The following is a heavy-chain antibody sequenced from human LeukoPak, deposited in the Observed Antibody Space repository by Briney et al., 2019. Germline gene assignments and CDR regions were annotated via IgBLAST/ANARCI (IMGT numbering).Heavy chain of an antibody. CDR1: GGSISTTIYY. Sequence: SETLSLTCSVSGGSISTTIYYWGWIRQPPGKGLEWIGSIYYSGNTYYNPSLKSRVTMSVDTSKNQFSLKLSSVTAADTAVFYCAGSWFVDYWGQGTLVTVSS. V-gene: IGHV4-39*07. D-gene: IGHD6-13*01. J-gene: IGHJ4*02. CDR3: AGSWFVDY. CDR2: IYYSGNT.